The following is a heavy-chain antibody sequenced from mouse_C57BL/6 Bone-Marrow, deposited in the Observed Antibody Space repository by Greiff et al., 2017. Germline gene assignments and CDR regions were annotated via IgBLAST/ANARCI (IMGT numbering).Heavy chain of an antibody. CDR2: INSDGGST. V-gene: IGHV5-2*01. CDR1: EYEFPSHD. Sequence: EVQGVESGGGLVQPGESLKLSCESYEYEFPSHDMSWVRQPPGKRLEFVAAINSDGGSTYYPDTMERRFIISRDNTKKTLYLQMSSLRSEDTALYYCARQRVDYWGQGTTRTVSS. J-gene: IGHJ2*01. CDR3: ARQRVDY.